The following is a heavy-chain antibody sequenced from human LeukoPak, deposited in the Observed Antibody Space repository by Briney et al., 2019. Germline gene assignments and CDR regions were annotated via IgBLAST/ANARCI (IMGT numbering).Heavy chain of an antibody. CDR2: IYYSGST. J-gene: IGHJ4*02. D-gene: IGHD2-2*01. CDR3: ARHDRPLTFPGYCSSTSCHKGFDY. V-gene: IGHV4-39*01. CDR1: GGSISSSSYY. Sequence: SETLSLTCTVSGGSISSSSYYWGWIRQPPGKGLEWIGSIYYSGSTYYNPALKSRVTISVDTSKNQFSLKLSSVTAADTAVYYCARHDRPLTFPGYCSSTSCHKGFDYWGQGTLVTVSS.